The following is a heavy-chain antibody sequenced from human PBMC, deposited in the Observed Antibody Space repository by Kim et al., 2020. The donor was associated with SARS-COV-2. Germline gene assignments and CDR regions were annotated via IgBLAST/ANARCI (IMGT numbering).Heavy chain of an antibody. J-gene: IGHJ4*02. V-gene: IGHV3-21*01. D-gene: IGHD3-10*02. CDR1: GFIFSNYT. Sequence: GGSLRLSCAASGFIFSNYTMNWVRQAPGKGLEWVSSISGTSSYIYYADSLKGRFTISRDNAKNSLYLQLNSLRAEDTAVYYCARETLSQLFGDIIYYFDYGGQGTLVIVSS. CDR3: ARETLSQLFGDIIYYFDY. CDR2: ISGTSSYI.